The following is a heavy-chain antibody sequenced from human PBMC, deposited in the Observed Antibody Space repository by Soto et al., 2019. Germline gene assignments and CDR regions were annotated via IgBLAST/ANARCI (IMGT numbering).Heavy chain of an antibody. CDR2: ISSSGGST. D-gene: IGHD3-22*01. V-gene: IGHV3-23*01. Sequence: EVHLLESGGNLVQPGGSLRLSCAASGFRFSTYAMSWVRQAPGKGLEWVSAISSSGGSTYYADSVKGRFTISRDNSESRLFLQMNSLRAEDTAVYFCAKGVNYYDSSGYYSYYYNGLDVWGQGTTVTVSS. CDR1: GFRFSTYA. J-gene: IGHJ6*02. CDR3: AKGVNYYDSSGYYSYYYNGLDV.